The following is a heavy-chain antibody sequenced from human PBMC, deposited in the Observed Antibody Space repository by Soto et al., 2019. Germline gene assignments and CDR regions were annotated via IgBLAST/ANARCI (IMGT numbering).Heavy chain of an antibody. CDR1: GGSISGINW. V-gene: IGHV4-4*02. D-gene: IGHD6-25*01. CDR3: ARDPGRSCGPD. Sequence: PSETLSLTCAVSGGSISGINWWYWVRQPPGKGLEWIGDIYYSGSTYYNPSLKSRVTISVDTSKNQFSVKLNSVTAEDTAVYYCARDPGRSCGPDWGQGTLVTVSS. J-gene: IGHJ4*02. CDR2: IYYSGST.